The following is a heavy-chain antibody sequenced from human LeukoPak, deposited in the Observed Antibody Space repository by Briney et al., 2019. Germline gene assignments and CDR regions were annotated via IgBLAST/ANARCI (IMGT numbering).Heavy chain of an antibody. CDR3: AREQTMVRGTRAFDI. CDR1: GFTFSSYA. V-gene: IGHV3-30-3*01. CDR2: ISYDGSNK. Sequence: GGSLRLSCAASGFTFSSYAMHWVRQAPGKGLEWVAVISYDGSNKYYADSVKGRFTISRDNSKNTLYLQMNSLRAEDTAVYYCAREQTMVRGTRAFDIWGQGTMVTVSS. D-gene: IGHD3-10*01. J-gene: IGHJ3*02.